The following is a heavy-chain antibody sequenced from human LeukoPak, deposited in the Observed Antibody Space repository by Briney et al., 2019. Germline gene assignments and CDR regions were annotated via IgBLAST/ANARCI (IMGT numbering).Heavy chain of an antibody. J-gene: IGHJ4*02. D-gene: IGHD5/OR15-5a*01. Sequence: PGGSLRLSCAASGFTFSNAWMSWVRQAPGKGPEWVSYISISTSTIYYADSVKGRFTISRDNSKNTLYLQMNSLRAEDTAVYYCAKGHSIYPFDYWGQGTLVTVSS. CDR1: GFTFSNAW. CDR2: ISISTSTI. V-gene: IGHV3-48*01. CDR3: AKGHSIYPFDY.